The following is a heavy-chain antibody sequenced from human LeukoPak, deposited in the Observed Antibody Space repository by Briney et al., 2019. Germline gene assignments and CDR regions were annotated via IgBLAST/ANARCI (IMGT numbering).Heavy chain of an antibody. V-gene: IGHV3-7*01. Sequence: GGSLRLSCAASGFTFSSYWMSWVRQAPGKGLEWVANIKQDGSEKYYVDSVKGRFTISRDNAKNSLYLQMNSLRAEDTAVYYCARAQVGATLGYYYYYMDVWGKGTTVTVSS. D-gene: IGHD1-26*01. CDR3: ARAQVGATLGYYYYYMDV. CDR2: IKQDGSEK. CDR1: GFTFSSYW. J-gene: IGHJ6*03.